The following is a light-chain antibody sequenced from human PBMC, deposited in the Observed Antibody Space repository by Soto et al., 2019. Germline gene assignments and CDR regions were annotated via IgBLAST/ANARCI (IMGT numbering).Light chain of an antibody. J-gene: IGLJ1*01. CDR3: SSYTSSSPLV. CDR2: EVS. V-gene: IGLV2-14*01. Sequence: QSVLTQPASVSGSPGQSITISCTGTSSDVGGYNYVSWYQQHPGKAPKLMIYEVSNRPSGVSNRFSGSKSGNTASLTISGLQAEDEADYYCSSYTSSSPLVFGTGIKATV. CDR1: SSDVGGYNY.